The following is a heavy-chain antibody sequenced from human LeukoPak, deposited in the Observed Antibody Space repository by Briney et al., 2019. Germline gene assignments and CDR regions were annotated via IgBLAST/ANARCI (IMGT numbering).Heavy chain of an antibody. CDR1: GFTFSSYG. Sequence: GGSLRLSCAASGFTFSSYGMHWVRQAPGKGLEWVAFIRYDGSNKYYADSVKGRFTISRDNSKNTLYLQMNSLRAEDTAVYYCARSPRTYYYDSSGYARYWGQGTLVTVPS. J-gene: IGHJ4*02. CDR2: IRYDGSNK. D-gene: IGHD3-22*01. V-gene: IGHV3-30*02. CDR3: ARSPRTYYYDSSGYARY.